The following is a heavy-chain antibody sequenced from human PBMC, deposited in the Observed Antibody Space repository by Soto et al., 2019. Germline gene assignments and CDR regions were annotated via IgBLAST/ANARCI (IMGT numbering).Heavy chain of an antibody. V-gene: IGHV4-38-2*01. Sequence: TRAGSGDPINTIYNCVRFRQAPGKELEWIRGLYHSGNTYYNPSLKSRVSISVDTYKNQFSLRLSSVTATDTAVYYWARAGYDSSWSSMAVHVQGTTV. CDR1: GDPINTIYN. J-gene: IGHJ6*02. D-gene: IGHD6-13*01. CDR3: ARAGYDSSWSSMAV. CDR2: LYHSGNT.